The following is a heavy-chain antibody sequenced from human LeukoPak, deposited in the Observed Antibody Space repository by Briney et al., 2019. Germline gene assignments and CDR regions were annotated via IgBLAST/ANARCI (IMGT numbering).Heavy chain of an antibody. CDR2: INPNSGGT. J-gene: IGHJ4*02. CDR1: GYTFTCYY. D-gene: IGHD6-13*01. CDR3: ARDTVRTKAAAGTLGY. V-gene: IGHV1-2*02. Sequence: ASVKVSCKASGYTFTCYYMHWVRQAPGQGLEWMGWINPNSGGTNYAQKFQGRVTMTRDTSISTAYMELSRLRSDDTAVYYCARDTVRTKAAAGTLGYWGQGTLVTVSS.